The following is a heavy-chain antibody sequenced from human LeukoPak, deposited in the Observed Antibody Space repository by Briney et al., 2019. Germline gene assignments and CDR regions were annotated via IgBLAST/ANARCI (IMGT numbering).Heavy chain of an antibody. CDR1: GFTFSNYG. CDR3: ARGGVYSSGSYYLYYFDY. V-gene: IGHV3-33*01. Sequence: QPGGSLRLSCAASGFTFSNYGMHWVRQAPGKGLEWVAVIWYDGGNKYYADSVKGRFTISRDNSKNTLYLQMNSLRAEDTAVYYCARGGVYSSGSYYLYYFDYWGQGTLVTVSS. CDR2: IWYDGGNK. D-gene: IGHD6-19*01. J-gene: IGHJ4*02.